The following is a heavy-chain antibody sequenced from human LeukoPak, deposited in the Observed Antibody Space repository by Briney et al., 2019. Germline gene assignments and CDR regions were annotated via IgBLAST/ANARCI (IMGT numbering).Heavy chain of an antibody. CDR1: GFTFSYYG. CDR3: ARGGRDGYRSADF. CDR2: ISYDESSK. J-gene: IGHJ4*02. V-gene: IGHV3-30-3*01. D-gene: IGHD5-24*01. Sequence: GGSLRLSCAASGFTFSYYGMHWARQAPGKGLEWVAVISYDESSKYYADSVKGRFTISRDNPKNTLYLQLNSLRAEDTAVYYCARGGRDGYRSADFWGQGTLVTVSS.